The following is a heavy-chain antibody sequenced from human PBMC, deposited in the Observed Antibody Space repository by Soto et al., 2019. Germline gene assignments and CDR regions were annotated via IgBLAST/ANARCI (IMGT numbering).Heavy chain of an antibody. D-gene: IGHD3-22*01. J-gene: IGHJ3*02. CDR1: GYTFTSYY. CDR2: INPSGGST. V-gene: IGHV1-46*01. CDR3: ARDYYDSSTTGAFDI. Sequence: QVQLVQSGAEVKKPGASVKVSCKASGYTFTSYYMHWVRQAPGQGLEWMGIINPSGGSTSYAQKCQGRVTMTRDTSTSTVYMELSSLRSEDTAVYYCARDYYDSSTTGAFDIWGQGTMVTVSS.